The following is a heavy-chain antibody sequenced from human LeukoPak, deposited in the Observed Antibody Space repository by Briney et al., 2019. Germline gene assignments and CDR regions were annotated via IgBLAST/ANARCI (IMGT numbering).Heavy chain of an antibody. Sequence: GGSLRLSCAASGFTFNDYYMNWIRQAPGKGLEWVSYISRSGSTIYYTDSVKGRFTISRDNAKNSLYLQMNSLRAEDTAVYYCARGLQQLLPLTTLRRNHHYFGMDVWGQGTTVTVSS. CDR2: ISRSGSTI. J-gene: IGHJ6*02. CDR3: ARGLQQLLPLTTLRRNHHYFGMDV. D-gene: IGHD6-13*01. CDR1: GFTFNDYY. V-gene: IGHV3-11*01.